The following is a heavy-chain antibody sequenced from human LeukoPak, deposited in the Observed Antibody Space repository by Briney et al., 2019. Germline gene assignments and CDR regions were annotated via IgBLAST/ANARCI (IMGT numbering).Heavy chain of an antibody. CDR2: ISYDGNSI. CDR3: ARAMYSSSWYEGPGFDY. D-gene: IGHD6-13*01. V-gene: IGHV3-33*08. CDR1: GFTFSTYG. J-gene: IGHJ4*02. Sequence: GRSLRLSCAASGFTFSTYGMHWVRQAPGKGLEWVAVISYDGNSIDYADSAKGRFTISRDNSKNTLYLQMNSLRAEDTAVYYCARAMYSSSWYEGPGFDYWGQGTLVTVSS.